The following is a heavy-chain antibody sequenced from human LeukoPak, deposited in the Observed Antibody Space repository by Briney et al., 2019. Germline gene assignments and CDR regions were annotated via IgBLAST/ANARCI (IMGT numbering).Heavy chain of an antibody. J-gene: IGHJ3*02. V-gene: IGHV3-30*02. CDR3: AKDHDDYGGNSAFSLSEDAFDT. CDR2: IRYDGSYK. Sequence: PGGSLRLSCAAPGFTFSSYGMHWVRQAPGKGLEWVAFIRYDGSYKYYADSVKGRFTISRDNSKNTLYLQMNSLRAEDTAVYYCAKDHDDYGGNSAFSLSEDAFDTWGLGTMVTVSS. D-gene: IGHD4-23*01. CDR1: GFTFSSYG.